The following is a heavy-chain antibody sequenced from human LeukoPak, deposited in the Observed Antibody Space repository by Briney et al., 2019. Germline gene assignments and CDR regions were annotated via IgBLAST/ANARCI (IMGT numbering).Heavy chain of an antibody. CDR1: GFTFSRYW. CDR3: VREATGDNAFDI. J-gene: IGHJ3*02. D-gene: IGHD7-27*01. Sequence: PGGSLRLSCAASGFTFSRYWMSWVRQAPGKGLEWVANIKRDVSEEYLVDSVKGRFTISRDNAKNSLYLQMNSLREEDTAVYYCVREATGDNAFDIWGQGTMVTVSS. V-gene: IGHV3-7*01. CDR2: IKRDVSEE.